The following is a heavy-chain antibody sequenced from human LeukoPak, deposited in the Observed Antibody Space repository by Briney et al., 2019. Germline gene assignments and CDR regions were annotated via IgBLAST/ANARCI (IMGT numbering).Heavy chain of an antibody. CDR3: ARDPGYGDYGMEYWYFDL. CDR1: GGSISSYY. V-gene: IGHV4-59*01. CDR2: IYYSGST. D-gene: IGHD4-17*01. Sequence: SETLSLTCTVSGGSISSYYWSWIRQPPGKGLEWIGYIYYSGSTNYNPSLKGRVTISVDTSKNQFSLKLSSVTAADTAVYYCARDPGYGDYGMEYWYFDLWGRGTLVAVSS. J-gene: IGHJ2*01.